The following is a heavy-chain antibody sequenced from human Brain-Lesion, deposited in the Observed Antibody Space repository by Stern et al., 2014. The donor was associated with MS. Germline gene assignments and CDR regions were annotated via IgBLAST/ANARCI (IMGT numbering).Heavy chain of an antibody. CDR3: ARVYNTIYGIVTQRGSGMDV. D-gene: IGHD3-3*01. J-gene: IGHJ6*02. CDR2: IKETGNEK. Sequence: EVQLVESGGGLVQPGGSLTISCTAAGFTFGNYWMTWVRQAPGKGLGGVANIKETGNEKNYVDSVKGRFTISRDNARNSLYLQMNSLRVEDTALYYCARVYNTIYGIVTQRGSGMDVWGQGTTVIVSS. V-gene: IGHV3-7*01. CDR1: GFTFGNYW.